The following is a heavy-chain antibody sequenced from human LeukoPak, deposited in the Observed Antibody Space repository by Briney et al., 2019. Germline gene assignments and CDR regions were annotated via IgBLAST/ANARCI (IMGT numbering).Heavy chain of an antibody. J-gene: IGHJ3*02. CDR1: GFIVSHNY. D-gene: IGHD6-13*01. V-gene: IGHV3-53*01. CDR2: IYIDGTT. CDR3: SWAKDAFDI. Sequence: GGSLRLSCAASGFIVSHNYMTWVRQAPGKGLEWISVIYIDGTTYYADSVKGRFTISRDQANNTLYLQMNSLRAEDTAVYYCSWAKDAFDIWGQGTMVTVSS.